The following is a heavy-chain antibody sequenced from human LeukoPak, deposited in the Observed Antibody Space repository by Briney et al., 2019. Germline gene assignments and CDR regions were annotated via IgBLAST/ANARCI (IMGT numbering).Heavy chain of an antibody. CDR2: INSDGSST. CDR3: ARRTMVRGVDY. V-gene: IGHV3-74*01. CDR1: GFTFSSYW. J-gene: IGHJ4*02. Sequence: GGSLRLSCAASGFTFSSYWMHWVRQAPGKGLVWVSRINSDGSSTSYADSVKGRFTISRDNAKNTPYLQMNSLRAEDTAVYYCARRTMVRGVDYWGQGTLVTVSS. D-gene: IGHD3-10*01.